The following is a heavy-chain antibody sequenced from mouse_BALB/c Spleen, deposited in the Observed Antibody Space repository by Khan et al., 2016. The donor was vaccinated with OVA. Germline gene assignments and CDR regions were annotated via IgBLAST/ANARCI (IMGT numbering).Heavy chain of an antibody. J-gene: IGHJ2*01. CDR2: ISYSGST. CDR3: ARTARIKY. D-gene: IGHD1-2*01. Sequence: EVKLLESGPGLVKPSQSLSLTCTVTGYSITSGYGWNWIRQFPGNKLEWMGYISYSGSTNYNPSLKSRISITRETSNNQFFLQLNSVTTEDTATYYCARTARIKYWRQGTTLTVSS. CDR1: GYSITSGYG. V-gene: IGHV3-2*02.